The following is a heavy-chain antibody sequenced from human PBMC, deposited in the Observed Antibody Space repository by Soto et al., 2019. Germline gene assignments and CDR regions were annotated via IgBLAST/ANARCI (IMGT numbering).Heavy chain of an antibody. CDR2: INPSGGST. CDR3: ATTFGVAYNFDY. J-gene: IGHJ4*02. V-gene: IGHV1-46*01. D-gene: IGHD3-3*01. Sequence: EXSGKVSCKASVYSFTSYYMHWVRQAPGQGLEWMGIINPSGGSTSYAQKFQGRVTMTRDTSTSTVYMELSSLRSEDTAVYYCATTFGVAYNFDYWGQGTLVTVSS. CDR1: VYSFTSYY.